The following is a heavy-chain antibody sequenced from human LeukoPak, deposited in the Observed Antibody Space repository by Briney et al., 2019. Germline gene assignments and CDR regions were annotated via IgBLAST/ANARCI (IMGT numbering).Heavy chain of an antibody. J-gene: IGHJ5*02. Sequence: SETLSLTCTVSGGSISSYYWSWIRQTPGMGLEWIGYIYHSGSTKYNPSLKSRVTISVDTSKNQFSLKLSSVTAADTAVYYCARDFPESKGWGLDPWGQGTLVAVSS. V-gene: IGHV4-59*01. CDR3: ARDFPESKGWGLDP. D-gene: IGHD1-14*01. CDR1: GGSISSYY. CDR2: IYHSGST.